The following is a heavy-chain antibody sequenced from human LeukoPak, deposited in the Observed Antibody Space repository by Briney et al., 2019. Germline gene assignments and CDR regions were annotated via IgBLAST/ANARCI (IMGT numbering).Heavy chain of an antibody. CDR3: ARALCSGGSCYSDYFDY. D-gene: IGHD2-15*01. V-gene: IGHV4-61*02. CDR1: GGSISSSSYY. CDR2: IYTSGST. J-gene: IGHJ4*02. Sequence: PSETLSLTCTVSGGSISSSSYYWSWIRQPAGKGLEWIGRIYTSGSTNYNPSLKSRVTMSVDTSKNQFSLKLSSVTATDTAVYYCARALCSGGSCYSDYFDYWGQGTLVTVSS.